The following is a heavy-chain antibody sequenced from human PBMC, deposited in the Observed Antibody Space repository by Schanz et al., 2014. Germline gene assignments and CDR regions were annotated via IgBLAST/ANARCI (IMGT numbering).Heavy chain of an antibody. D-gene: IGHD2-2*01. V-gene: IGHV3-33*06. Sequence: ESGGGVVQPGRSLRLSCAASGFTFSSYGMHWVRQAPGKGLEWVAVIWYDGSNKYYADSVKGRFTISRDNSKNTLYLQMNSLRAEDTAVYYCAKEKGDCSSTSCSYYFDYWGQGTLVTVSS. CDR2: IWYDGSNK. CDR3: AKEKGDCSSTSCSYYFDY. J-gene: IGHJ4*02. CDR1: GFTFSSYG.